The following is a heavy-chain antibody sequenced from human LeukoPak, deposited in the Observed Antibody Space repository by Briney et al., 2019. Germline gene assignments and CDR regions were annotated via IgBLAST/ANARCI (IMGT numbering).Heavy chain of an antibody. J-gene: IGHJ4*02. CDR1: GFTFSDYY. V-gene: IGHV3-11*01. CDR3: AREAIAALRSSMFDY. D-gene: IGHD6-6*01. CDR2: ISSSGSTK. Sequence: GGSLRLSCGASGFTFSDYYMTWIRQAPGKGLEWVSYISSSGSTKYYADSVKGRFTISRDNAKNSLYLQMNSLRAEDTAVYYCAREAIAALRSSMFDYWGQGTLVTVSS.